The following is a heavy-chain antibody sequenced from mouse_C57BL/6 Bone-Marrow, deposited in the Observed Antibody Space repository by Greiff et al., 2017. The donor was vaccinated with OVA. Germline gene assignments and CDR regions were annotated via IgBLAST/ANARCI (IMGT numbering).Heavy chain of an antibody. Sequence: EVKVVESGGGLVKPGGSLKLSCAASGFTFSSYAMSWVRQTPEKRLAWVATISDGGSYTYYPDNVKGRFTISRDNAKNNLYLQMSHLKSEDTAMYYCARNWFAYWGQGTLVTVSA. V-gene: IGHV5-4*03. J-gene: IGHJ3*01. CDR3: ARNWFAY. CDR1: GFTFSSYA. CDR2: ISDGGSYT.